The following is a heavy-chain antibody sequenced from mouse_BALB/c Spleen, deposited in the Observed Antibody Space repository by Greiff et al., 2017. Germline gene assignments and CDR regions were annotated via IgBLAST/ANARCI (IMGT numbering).Heavy chain of an antibody. J-gene: IGHJ4*01. CDR3: ARGRGNGAMDY. CDR1: GFTFSSYA. Sequence: EVMLVESGGGLVKPGGSLKLSCAASGFTFSSYAMSWVRQTPEKRLEWVASISSGGSTYYPDSVKGRFTISRDNARNILYLQMSSLRSEDTAMYYCARGRGNGAMDYWGQGTSVTVSS. CDR2: ISSGGST. V-gene: IGHV5-6-5*01. D-gene: IGHD2-1*01.